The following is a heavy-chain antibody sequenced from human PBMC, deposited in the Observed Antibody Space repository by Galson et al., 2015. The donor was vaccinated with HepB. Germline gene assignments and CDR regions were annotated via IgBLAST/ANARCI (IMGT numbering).Heavy chain of an antibody. CDR2: ISAYNGNT. V-gene: IGHV1-18*04. J-gene: IGHJ4*02. D-gene: IGHD3-3*01. CDR3: ARDFPLGEGSGADY. Sequence: QSGAEVKKPGESLKISCKGSGYSFTSYGISWVRQAPGQGLEWMGWISAYNGNTNYAQKLQDRVTMTADTSTNTAYMELRSLRSDDTAVYYCARDFPLGEGSGADYWGQGTLVTVSS. CDR1: GYSFTSYG.